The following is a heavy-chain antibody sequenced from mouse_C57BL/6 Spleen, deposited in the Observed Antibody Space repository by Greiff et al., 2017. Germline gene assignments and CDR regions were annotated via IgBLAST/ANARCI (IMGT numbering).Heavy chain of an antibody. CDR2: IYPSDGST. Sequence: QVQLQQSGPELVKPGASVKLSCKASGYTFTSYDINWVKQRPGQGLEWIGRIYPSDGSTKYNEKFKGRATMTVDTSSSTAYMEINSLTTANSAVYFCASYGNYYCDDWGQGTTLTVSS. D-gene: IGHD2-1*01. V-gene: IGHV1-85*01. CDR1: GYTFTSYD. J-gene: IGHJ2*01. CDR3: ASYGNYYCDD.